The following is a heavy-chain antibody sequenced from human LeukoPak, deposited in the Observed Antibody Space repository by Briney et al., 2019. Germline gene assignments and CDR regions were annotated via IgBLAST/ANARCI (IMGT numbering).Heavy chain of an antibody. CDR3: AKDAEGWNYYFYYYYMDV. V-gene: IGHV3-23*01. Sequence: GGSLRLSCAASGFTFSSYAMSWVRQAPGEGLEWVSAISGSGGSTCYADSVKGRFTISRDNSKNTLYLQMNSLRAEDTAVYYCAKDAEGWNYYFYYYYMDVWGKGTTVTVSS. D-gene: IGHD1-7*01. CDR1: GFTFSSYA. J-gene: IGHJ6*03. CDR2: ISGSGGST.